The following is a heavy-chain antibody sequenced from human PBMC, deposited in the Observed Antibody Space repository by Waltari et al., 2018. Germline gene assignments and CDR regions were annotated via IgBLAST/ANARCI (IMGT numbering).Heavy chain of an antibody. V-gene: IGHV3-73*01. D-gene: IGHD6-13*01. CDR3: TGGAVTGTDF. Sequence: EVQVVESGGGLVQPGGSLKLSCATSGFTSSGSTIHWGRQTSGKGLEWIGRIRSKPNNYATRYTASVEGRFTISRDDSENTAYLQMSSLMTEDTAVYYCTGGAVTGTDFWGQGTLVTVSS. CDR2: IRSKPNNYAT. CDR1: GFTSSGST. J-gene: IGHJ4*02.